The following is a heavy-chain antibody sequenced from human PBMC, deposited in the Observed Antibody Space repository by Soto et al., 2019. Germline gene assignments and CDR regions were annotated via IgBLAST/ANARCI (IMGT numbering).Heavy chain of an antibody. CDR2: IYYSGST. J-gene: IGHJ4*02. CDR3: ARALPIAAAGTGGVDY. V-gene: IGHV4-59*01. D-gene: IGHD6-13*01. CDR1: GGSISSYY. Sequence: SETLSLTCTVSGGSISSYYWSWIRQPPGKGLEWIGYIYYSGSTNYNPSLKSRVTISVDTSKNQFSLKLSSVTAADTAVYYCARALPIAAAGTGGVDYWGQGTLVTVSS.